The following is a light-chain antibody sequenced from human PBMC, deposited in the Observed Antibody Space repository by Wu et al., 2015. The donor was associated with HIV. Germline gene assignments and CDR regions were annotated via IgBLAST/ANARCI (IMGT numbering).Light chain of an antibody. CDR3: QQYGSSRT. V-gene: IGKV3-20*01. CDR2: AAS. J-gene: IGKJ1*01. Sequence: EIVLTQSPGTLSLSPGERATLSCRASQSVRSNHLAWYQQTPGQAPRLLIYAASTRAAGIPDRFSGSGSGTDFTLTISRLEPEDFAVYYCQQYGSSRTFGQGTKVEI. CDR1: QSVRSNH.